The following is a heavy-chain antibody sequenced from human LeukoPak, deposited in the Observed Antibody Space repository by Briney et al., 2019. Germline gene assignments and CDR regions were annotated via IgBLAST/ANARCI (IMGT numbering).Heavy chain of an antibody. CDR3: ATTSGGCSSTSCYEGSWFDP. CDR2: INHSGST. CDR1: GGSFSGYY. J-gene: IGHJ5*02. V-gene: IGHV4-34*01. D-gene: IGHD2-2*01. Sequence: SETLSLTCAVYGGSFSGYYWSWIRQPPGKGLEWIGEINHSGSTNHNPSLKSRVTISVDTSKNQFSLKLSSVTAADTAVYYCATTSGGCSSTSCYEGSWFDPWGQGTLVTVSS.